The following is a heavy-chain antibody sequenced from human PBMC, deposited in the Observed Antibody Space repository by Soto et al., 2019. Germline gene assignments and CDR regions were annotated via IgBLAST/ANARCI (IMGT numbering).Heavy chain of an antibody. Sequence: PSETLSLTCAVYGGSFSGYYWSWIRQPPGKGLEWIGEINHSGSTNYNPSLKSRVTISVDTSKNQFSLKLSSVTAADTAVYYCARLRYFDWLPRIDPCGQGTLVTVSS. CDR3: ARLRYFDWLPRIDP. CDR2: INHSGST. J-gene: IGHJ5*02. V-gene: IGHV4-34*01. D-gene: IGHD3-9*01. CDR1: GGSFSGYY.